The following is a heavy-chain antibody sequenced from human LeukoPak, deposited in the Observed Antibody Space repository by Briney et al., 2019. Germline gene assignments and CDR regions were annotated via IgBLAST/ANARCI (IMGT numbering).Heavy chain of an antibody. CDR1: GFTFSSYS. Sequence: TGGPLRLSCAASGFTFSSYSMNWVRQAPGKGLEWVSGISWNSGSIGYADSVKGRFTISRDNAKNSLYLQMNTLRAEDTAVYYCARDLVWFGEPKGYYNYMDVWGKGTTVTVSS. CDR2: ISWNSGSI. D-gene: IGHD3-10*01. J-gene: IGHJ6*03. CDR3: ARDLVWFGEPKGYYNYMDV. V-gene: IGHV3-48*04.